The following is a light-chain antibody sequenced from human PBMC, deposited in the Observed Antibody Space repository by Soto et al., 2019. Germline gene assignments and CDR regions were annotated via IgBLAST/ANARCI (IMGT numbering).Light chain of an antibody. Sequence: QSVLTQPPSASATPGQRVTISCSGSSSNIGSRTVNWYQQLPGSAPKLLVYNDNQRPSGVPDRFSGSKSGNSASLAISGLQSEDEDDYYCAAWDDSLHVLFGGGTKLTVL. CDR1: SSNIGSRT. CDR3: AAWDDSLHVL. V-gene: IGLV1-44*01. CDR2: NDN. J-gene: IGLJ2*01.